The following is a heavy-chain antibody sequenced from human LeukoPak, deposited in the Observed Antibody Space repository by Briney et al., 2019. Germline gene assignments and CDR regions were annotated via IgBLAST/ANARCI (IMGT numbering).Heavy chain of an antibody. CDR3: ARELGGGGLHYFDY. Sequence: GGSLRLSCEASGFTFSRNAMYWVRQAPGKGLEWVAVISYDGTKKYYADSVKGRFTISRDNSQNTLFLQMSSLTAEDTAMYYCARELGGGGLHYFDYWGRGTLVTVSS. V-gene: IGHV3-30*14. CDR1: GFTFSRNA. CDR2: ISYDGTKK. D-gene: IGHD3-16*01. J-gene: IGHJ4*02.